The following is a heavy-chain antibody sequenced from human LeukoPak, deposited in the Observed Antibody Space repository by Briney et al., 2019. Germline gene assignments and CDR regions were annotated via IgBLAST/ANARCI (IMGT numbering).Heavy chain of an antibody. CDR1: GGSFSGYY. J-gene: IGHJ4*02. Sequence: SETLSLTCAAYGGSFSGYYWSWIRQPPGKGLEWIGEINHSGSTNYNPSLKSRVTISVDTSKNQFSLKLSSVTAADTAVYYCARGLGYSSSWRTDYWGQGTLVTVSS. CDR2: INHSGST. V-gene: IGHV4-34*01. CDR3: ARGLGYSSSWRTDY. D-gene: IGHD6-13*01.